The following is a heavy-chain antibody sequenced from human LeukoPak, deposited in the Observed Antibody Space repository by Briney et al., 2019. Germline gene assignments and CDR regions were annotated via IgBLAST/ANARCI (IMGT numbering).Heavy chain of an antibody. CDR2: IWYDGSNK. D-gene: IGHD4-17*01. CDR3: ARDTGDYVGNDAFDI. CDR1: GFTFSSYG. V-gene: IGHV3-33*01. Sequence: GGSLRLSCAASGFTFSSYGMHWVRQAPGKGLEGVGVIWYDGSNKYYTDSVTGRFTVSSANSKTTVYLQMNSLRAEDTAVYYCARDTGDYVGNDAFDIWGQGTMVTVSS. J-gene: IGHJ3*02.